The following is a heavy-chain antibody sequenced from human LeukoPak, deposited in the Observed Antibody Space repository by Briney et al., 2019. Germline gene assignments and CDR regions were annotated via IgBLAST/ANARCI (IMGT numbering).Heavy chain of an antibody. CDR3: ARVEPSSSWYKGYYYMDV. Sequence: PSETLSLTCTVSGGSISSYYWSWIRQPPGKGLEWIGYIYYSGSTNYNPSLKSRVTISVDTSKNQFSLKLSSVTAADTAVYYCARVEPSSSWYKGYYYMDVWGKGTTVTVSS. CDR2: IYYSGST. D-gene: IGHD6-13*01. CDR1: GGSISSYY. J-gene: IGHJ6*03. V-gene: IGHV4-59*01.